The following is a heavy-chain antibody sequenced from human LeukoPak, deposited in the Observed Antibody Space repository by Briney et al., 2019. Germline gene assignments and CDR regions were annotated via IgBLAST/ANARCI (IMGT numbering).Heavy chain of an antibody. J-gene: IGHJ4*02. CDR3: AKDWANGDYIDH. V-gene: IGHV3-30*18. D-gene: IGHD2-8*01. CDR1: GFTFSDYG. CDR2: VSYDGTNE. Sequence: GRSLRLSCAASGFTFSDYGMHWVRQAPGKGLEWVAVVSYDGTNEKYADPVKGRLTISRDNSKNTLFLQMNSLRADDTAVYYYAKDWANGDYIDHWGQGTLVTVSS.